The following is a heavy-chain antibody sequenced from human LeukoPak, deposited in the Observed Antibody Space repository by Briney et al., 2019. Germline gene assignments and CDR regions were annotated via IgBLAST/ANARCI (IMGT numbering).Heavy chain of an antibody. V-gene: IGHV4-34*01. CDR1: GGSFSGYY. CDR2: INHSGST. Sequence: SETLPLTCAVYGGSFSGYYWSWIRQPPGKGLEWIGEINHSGSTNYNPSLKSRVTISVDTSKNQFSLKLSSVTAADTAVHYCARGKVATIEYWGQGTLVTVSS. J-gene: IGHJ4*02. D-gene: IGHD5-12*01. CDR3: ARGKVATIEY.